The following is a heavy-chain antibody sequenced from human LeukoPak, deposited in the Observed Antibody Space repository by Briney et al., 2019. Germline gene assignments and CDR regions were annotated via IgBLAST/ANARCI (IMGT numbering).Heavy chain of an antibody. CDR3: AFQGGSGRKDFDY. V-gene: IGHV3-30*03. D-gene: IGHD1-26*01. CDR1: GFTFSGYG. Sequence: PGGSLRLSCAASGFTFSGYGIHWVRQAPGKGLEWVALISYDGGNKYYADSVKGRFTISRDNSRNTLELQMNSLRVEDTAVYYCAFQGGSGRKDFDYWGQGTLVTVSS. J-gene: IGHJ4*02. CDR2: ISYDGGNK.